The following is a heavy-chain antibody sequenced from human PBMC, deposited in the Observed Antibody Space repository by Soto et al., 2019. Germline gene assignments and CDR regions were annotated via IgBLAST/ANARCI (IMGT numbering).Heavy chain of an antibody. D-gene: IGHD2-2*01. CDR2: IIPILGIA. J-gene: IGHJ3*02. Sequence: ASVKVSCKASGGTFSSYTISWVRQAPGQGLEWMGRIIPILGIANYAQKFQGRVTITADKSTSTAYMELSSLRSEDTAVYYCAEGYCSSTSCSKDAFDIWGQGTMVTVSS. CDR1: GGTFSSYT. CDR3: AEGYCSSTSCSKDAFDI. V-gene: IGHV1-69*02.